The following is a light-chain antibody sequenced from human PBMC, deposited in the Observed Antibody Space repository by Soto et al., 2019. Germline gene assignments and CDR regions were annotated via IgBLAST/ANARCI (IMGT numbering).Light chain of an antibody. J-gene: IGKJ1*01. CDR3: MQALQTPTT. CDR1: QSLLHTNGTNY. V-gene: IGKV2-28*01. CDR2: LGF. Sequence: DIVMTQSPLSLPVTPGEPASISCRSSQSLLHTNGTNYLHWYVQRPGLSPQLLIYLGFNRASGVPGRLTGSGSSTDFTMKISRVEAEDVGVYYCMQALQTPTTFGQGTKVEI.